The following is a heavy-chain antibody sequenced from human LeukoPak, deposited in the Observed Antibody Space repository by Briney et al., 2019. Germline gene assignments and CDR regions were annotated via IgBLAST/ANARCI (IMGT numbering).Heavy chain of an antibody. D-gene: IGHD1-1*01. Sequence: SETLSLTCAVYGGSFSGYYWSWIRQPPGKGLEWIGEINHSGSTNYNPSLKSRVTISVDTSKNQFSLKLSSETAADTAVYYCARGTTGTTATPPYYYYYGMDVWGQGTTVTVSS. CDR1: GGSFSGYY. CDR2: INHSGST. V-gene: IGHV4-34*01. J-gene: IGHJ6*02. CDR3: ARGTTGTTATPPYYYYYGMDV.